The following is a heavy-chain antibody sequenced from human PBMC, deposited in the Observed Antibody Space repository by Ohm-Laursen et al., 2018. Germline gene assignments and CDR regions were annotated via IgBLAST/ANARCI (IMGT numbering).Heavy chain of an antibody. J-gene: IGHJ6*02. CDR2: IYYSGNT. V-gene: IGHV4-59*12. Sequence: SDTLSLTCTVSGGSISSYYWSWIRQPPGKGLEWIGHIYYSGNTNYNPSLKSRVTISMDTSKNQFSLKLSPVTAADTAVYYCAREGPMARGVIMHGMDVWGQGTTVTVSS. CDR3: AREGPMARGVIMHGMDV. CDR1: GGSISSYY. D-gene: IGHD3-10*01.